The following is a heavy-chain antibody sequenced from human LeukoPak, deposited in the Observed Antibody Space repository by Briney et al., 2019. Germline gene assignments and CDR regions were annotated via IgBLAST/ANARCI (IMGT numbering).Heavy chain of an antibody. D-gene: IGHD3-10*01. J-gene: IGHJ3*01. CDR2: MKQDGSEI. Sequence: GGSLRLSCAPSGFTFNNYCMTWVRQAPGKGLEWVASMKQDGSEIYYVDSVKGRFTISRDNAKNSLYLQMDSLRAEDTAVYYCARLESGSESCYRAFGVWGPGTMVTISS. V-gene: IGHV3-7*01. CDR1: GFTFNNYC. CDR3: ARLESGSESCYRAFGV.